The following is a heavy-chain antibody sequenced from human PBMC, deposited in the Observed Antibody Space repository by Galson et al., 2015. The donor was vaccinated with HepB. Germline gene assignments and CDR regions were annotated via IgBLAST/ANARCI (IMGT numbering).Heavy chain of an antibody. V-gene: IGHV3-30*18. D-gene: IGHD3-10*01. CDR2: ISYDGNTE. J-gene: IGHJ4*02. CDR3: ANGPVRGGPDPDFEY. CDR1: GLSFSTYA. Sequence: SLRLSCAASGLSFSTYAMRWVRQAPGKGLEWVAGISYDGNTEYYADSVKGRFTISRDNSDNTLYVQMNSLRPADTAIYYCANGPVRGGPDPDFEYWGQGTLVTVSS.